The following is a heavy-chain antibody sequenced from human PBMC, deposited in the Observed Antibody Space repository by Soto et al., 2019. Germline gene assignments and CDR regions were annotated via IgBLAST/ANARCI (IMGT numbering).Heavy chain of an antibody. D-gene: IGHD5-12*01. CDR1: GGSFSGYY. Sequence: TLSLTCAVYGGSFSGYYWSWIRQPPGKGLEWIGEINHSGSTNYNPSLKSRVTISVDTSKNQFSLKLSSVTAADTAVYYCAREGGYNFLAAGNDGFDPWGQGTLVTVSS. V-gene: IGHV4-34*01. CDR2: INHSGST. CDR3: AREGGYNFLAAGNDGFDP. J-gene: IGHJ5*02.